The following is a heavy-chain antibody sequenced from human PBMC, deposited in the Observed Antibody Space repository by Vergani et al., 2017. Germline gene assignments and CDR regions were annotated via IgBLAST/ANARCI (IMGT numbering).Heavy chain of an antibody. Sequence: EVQLVPSGAEVKKPGESLKISCKASGYSFATFWIGWVRQMPGKGLEWMGLIYPGDSDAKYSPSFQGHVTVSADKSITTAYLQWTTLKASDTAMYYCARHTNFGHFDYWGQGTLVTVSS. CDR3: ARHTNFGHFDY. D-gene: IGHD4/OR15-4a*01. CDR1: GYSFATFW. CDR2: IYPGDSDA. J-gene: IGHJ4*02. V-gene: IGHV5-51*01.